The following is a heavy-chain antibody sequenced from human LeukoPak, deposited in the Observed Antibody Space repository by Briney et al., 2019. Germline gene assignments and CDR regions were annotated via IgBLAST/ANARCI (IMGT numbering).Heavy chain of an antibody. J-gene: IGHJ4*02. V-gene: IGHV3-15*01. Sequence: GGSLRLSCAASGFSFSSARMNWVRQAPGKGLEWVGLTRSKTDGGTTDYAAPVRGRFTISRDDIQNTMYLQMNSLKTEDTAVYYCRLVVTPQGLDSWGQGTLVTVSS. CDR1: GFSFSSAR. CDR3: RLVVTPQGLDS. CDR2: TRSKTDGGTT. D-gene: IGHD3-22*01.